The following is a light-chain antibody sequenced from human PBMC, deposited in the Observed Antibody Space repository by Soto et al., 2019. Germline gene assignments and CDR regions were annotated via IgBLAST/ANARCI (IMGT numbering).Light chain of an antibody. Sequence: QSVLTRPPSASGTPGQRITISCSGDTSNIESHPVNWFQQVPGAAPKLLIRTNNQQPSGVPDRFSGSKSGASASLAIRGLQSEDEGTYYCPTWDDRRNGVFGSGTKV. V-gene: IGLV1-44*01. CDR1: TSNIESHP. J-gene: IGLJ1*01. CDR2: TNN. CDR3: PTWDDRRNGV.